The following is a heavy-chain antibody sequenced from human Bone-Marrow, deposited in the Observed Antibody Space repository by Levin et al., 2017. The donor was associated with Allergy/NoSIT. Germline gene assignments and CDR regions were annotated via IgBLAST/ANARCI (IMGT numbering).Heavy chain of an antibody. CDR3: ARALTHTTVTTYAY. V-gene: IGHV3-11*01. J-gene: IGHJ4*02. D-gene: IGHD4-17*01. Sequence: GESLKISCAASGFTFNDYFMTWIRQAPGKGLEWVSYITSSGSSAYYADSVKGRFTISRDNAKNSLYLQMNSLRAEDTAVYYCARALTHTTVTTYAYWGQGTLVTVSS. CDR2: ITSSGSSA. CDR1: GFTFNDYF.